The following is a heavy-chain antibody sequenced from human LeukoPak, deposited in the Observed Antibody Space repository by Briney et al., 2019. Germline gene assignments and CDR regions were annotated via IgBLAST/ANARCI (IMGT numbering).Heavy chain of an antibody. CDR3: ARVAGGYSYGYNDY. CDR1: GGSISRYY. J-gene: IGHJ4*02. V-gene: IGHV4-59*01. D-gene: IGHD5-18*01. Sequence: SETLSLTCAVSGGSISRYYWSWIRRPPGKGLEGIGYIYYTGSTDYNPSLKSRVTISVDTSKNQFSLKLSSVTAADTAVYYCARVAGGYSYGYNDYWGQGTLVTVSS. CDR2: IYYTGST.